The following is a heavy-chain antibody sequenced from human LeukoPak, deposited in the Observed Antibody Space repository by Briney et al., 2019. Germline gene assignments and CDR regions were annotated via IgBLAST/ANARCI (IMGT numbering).Heavy chain of an antibody. Sequence: PSETLSLTCTVSGGSISSYYWSWIRQPPGKGLEWIGYIYYSGSTNYNPSLKSRVTISVDTSKNQFSLKLSSVTAADTAVYYCARELSYYDSSGYSHFDYWGQGTLVTASS. CDR1: GGSISSYY. CDR2: IYYSGST. CDR3: ARELSYYDSSGYSHFDY. V-gene: IGHV4-59*01. J-gene: IGHJ4*02. D-gene: IGHD3-22*01.